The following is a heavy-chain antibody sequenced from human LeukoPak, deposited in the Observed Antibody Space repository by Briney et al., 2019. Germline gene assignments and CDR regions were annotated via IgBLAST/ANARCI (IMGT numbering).Heavy chain of an antibody. CDR3: ATSLRRGYCSSTSCYQLSFDP. V-gene: IGHV1-69*13. Sequence: ASVKVSCKASGGTFSSYAISWVRQAPGQGLEWMGGIIPIFGTANYAQKFQGRVTITADESTSTAYMELSSLRSEDTAVYYCATSLRRGYCSSTSCYQLSFDPCGQGTLVTVSS. J-gene: IGHJ5*02. D-gene: IGHD2-2*01. CDR1: GGTFSSYA. CDR2: IIPIFGTA.